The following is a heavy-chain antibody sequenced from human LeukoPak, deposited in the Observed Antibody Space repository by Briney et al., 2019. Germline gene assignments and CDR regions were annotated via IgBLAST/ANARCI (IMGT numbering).Heavy chain of an antibody. J-gene: IGHJ4*02. Sequence: GGSLRLSCAASGFTFSSYAMHWVRQAPGKGLEYVSAISSNGGSTYYANSVKGRFTISRDNSKNTLYLQMGSLRAEDTAVYYCARDLGRDRYFDSWGQGTLVTVSS. CDR1: GFTFSSYA. D-gene: IGHD5-24*01. CDR2: ISSNGGST. V-gene: IGHV3-64*01. CDR3: ARDLGRDRYFDS.